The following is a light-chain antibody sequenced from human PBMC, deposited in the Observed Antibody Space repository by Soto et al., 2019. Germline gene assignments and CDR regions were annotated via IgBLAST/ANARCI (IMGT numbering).Light chain of an antibody. CDR1: SSNIGGNS. CDR3: GSWDSSLSAYV. Sequence: SVLTQPPSLSAAPGQKVTISCSGSSSNIGGNSVSWYQQLPGTAPKLLIYDDNKRPSGIPDRFSGSKSGTSATLGITGFQTGDEADYYCGSWDSSLSAYVFGTGNKGTVL. V-gene: IGLV1-51*01. J-gene: IGLJ1*01. CDR2: DDN.